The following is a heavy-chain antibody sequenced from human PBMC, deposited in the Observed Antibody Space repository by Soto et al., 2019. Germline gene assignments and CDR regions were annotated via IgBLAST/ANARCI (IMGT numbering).Heavy chain of an antibody. CDR2: ISAYNGNT. CDR1: GYTFTSYG. Sequence: ASVKVSCKASGYTFTSYGISWVRQAPGQGLEWMGWISAYNGNTNYAQKLQGRVTMTTDASTSTAYMELRSLRSDDTAVYYCARDFKVGYSSSSSRGPKTQYYYYYYGMDVWGQGTTVTVSS. V-gene: IGHV1-18*01. J-gene: IGHJ6*02. D-gene: IGHD6-6*01. CDR3: ARDFKVGYSSSSSRGPKTQYYYYYYGMDV.